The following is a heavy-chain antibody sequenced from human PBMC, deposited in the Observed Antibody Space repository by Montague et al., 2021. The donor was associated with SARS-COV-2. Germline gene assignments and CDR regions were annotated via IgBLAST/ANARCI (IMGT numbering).Heavy chain of an antibody. V-gene: IGHV4-39*01. D-gene: IGHD5-12*01. Sequence: SETLSLTCTVYGGSISSSTYYWGRIRKPPGKGLAWLGSIYYSGSTYYIPSLKSRVTISVDTSKNQFYLKLSSVTAADTSVYYCARHGWGWLRLLRPFDYWGTGTLISVSS. J-gene: IGHJ4*01. CDR2: IYYSGST. CDR1: GGSISSSTYY. CDR3: ARHGWGWLRLLRPFDY.